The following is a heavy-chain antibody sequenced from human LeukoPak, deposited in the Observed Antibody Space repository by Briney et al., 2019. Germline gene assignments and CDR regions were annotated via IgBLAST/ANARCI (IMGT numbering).Heavy chain of an antibody. J-gene: IGHJ4*02. V-gene: IGHV3-11*05. D-gene: IGHD3-16*01. Sequence: GGSLRLSCADSGFTFSDYYMTWIRRAPGKGLEWVSYISSSSGFTKYADSVRGRFTISRDNAKNSLYLQMNTLRVDDTAVYYCARGSPPGDWGQGTLVTVSS. CDR3: ARGSPPGD. CDR2: ISSSSGFT. CDR1: GFTFSDYY.